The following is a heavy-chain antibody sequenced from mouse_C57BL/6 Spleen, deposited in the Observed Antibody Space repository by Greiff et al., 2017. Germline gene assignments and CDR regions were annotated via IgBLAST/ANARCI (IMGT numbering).Heavy chain of an antibody. D-gene: IGHD1-1*01. V-gene: IGHV1-9*01. CDR3: ASSHYYGSSYYYAMDY. J-gene: IGHJ4*01. CDR1: GYTFTGYW. Sequence: LVESGAELMKPGASVKLSCKATGYTFTGYWIEWVKQRPGHGLEWIGEILPGSGSTNYNEKFKGKATFTADTSSNTAYMQLSSLTTEDSAIYYCASSHYYGSSYYYAMDYWGQGTSVTVSS. CDR2: ILPGSGST.